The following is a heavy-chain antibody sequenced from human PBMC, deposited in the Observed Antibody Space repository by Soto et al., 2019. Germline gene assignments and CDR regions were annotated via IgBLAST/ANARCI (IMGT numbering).Heavy chain of an antibody. D-gene: IGHD1-7*01. CDR3: ARDRGGSGTTGD. Sequence: QVQLVQSGAEVKKPGSSVKVSCKASGGTFSSYAISWVRQAPGQGLEWMGGIIPIFGTANYAQKFQGRVTINADVSAGTACMERRSLGSEGTAVYYCARDRGGSGTTGDWGQGTLVTVSS. J-gene: IGHJ4*02. V-gene: IGHV1-69*12. CDR2: IIPIFGTA. CDR1: GGTFSSYA.